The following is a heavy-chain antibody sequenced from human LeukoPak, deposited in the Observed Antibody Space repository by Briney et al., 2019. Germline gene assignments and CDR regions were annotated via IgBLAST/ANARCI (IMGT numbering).Heavy chain of an antibody. D-gene: IGHD3-10*01. Sequence: SETLSLTCAVYGGSFSGYYWRWIRQPPGKGLEWIGEINHSGSTNYNPSLKSRVTISVDTSKNQFSLKLSSVTAADTAVYYCARLVGVTIADPFGLWGQGTLVTVSS. CDR1: GGSFSGYY. CDR3: ARLVGVTIADPFGL. V-gene: IGHV4-34*01. J-gene: IGHJ5*02. CDR2: INHSGST.